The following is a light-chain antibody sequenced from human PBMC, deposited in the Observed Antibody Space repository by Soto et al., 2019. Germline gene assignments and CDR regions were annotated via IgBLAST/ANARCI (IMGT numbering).Light chain of an antibody. CDR3: SSYAGSNNLV. CDR1: SSNIGSNA. CDR2: EVS. Sequence: QSVLTQPPSASGTPGQRVTISCSGSSSNIGSNAVNWYQQLPGTAPKFMIYEVSKRPLGVPDRFSGSKSGNTASLTVSGLQAEDEADYYCSSYAGSNNLVFGGGTKLTVL. V-gene: IGLV2-8*01. J-gene: IGLJ2*01.